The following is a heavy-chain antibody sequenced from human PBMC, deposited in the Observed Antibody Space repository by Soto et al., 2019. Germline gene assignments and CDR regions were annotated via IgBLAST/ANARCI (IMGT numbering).Heavy chain of an antibody. Sequence: GASVKVSCKASGYDFTAYDINWVRQASGQGLEWMGWMNPINGATGRARRFQGRVSMTRNTATNTAYLELTSLRSDDTAVYYCGRGPSPRAPAGGTPYYYAMDVWGQGTTVTVSS. D-gene: IGHD6-13*01. CDR1: GYDFTAYD. CDR3: GRGPSPRAPAGGTPYYYAMDV. V-gene: IGHV1-8*02. CDR2: MNPINGAT. J-gene: IGHJ6*02.